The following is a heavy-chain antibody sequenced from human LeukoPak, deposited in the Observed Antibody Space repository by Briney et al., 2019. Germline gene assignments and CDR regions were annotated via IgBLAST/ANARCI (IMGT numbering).Heavy chain of an antibody. J-gene: IGHJ4*02. CDR3: AKDKEQWLPDY. CDR1: GFTFNNYS. CDR2: ISSRSNYI. D-gene: IGHD6-19*01. V-gene: IGHV3-21*01. Sequence: GGSLRLSCAASGFTFNNYSMNWVRQAPGKGLEWVSSISSRSNYIYYPDSVKGRFTISRDNAKNSLYLQMNGLRAEDTAVYYCAKDKEQWLPDYWGQGTLVTVSS.